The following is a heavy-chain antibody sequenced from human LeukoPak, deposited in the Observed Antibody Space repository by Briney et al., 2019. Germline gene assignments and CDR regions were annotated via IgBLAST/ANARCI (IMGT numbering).Heavy chain of an antibody. CDR3: ARDQYSYAHAAH. J-gene: IGHJ4*02. CDR2: IYSSGTT. V-gene: IGHV3-66*01. D-gene: IGHD5-18*01. Sequence: QPGGSLRLSCAASGFIFSDYYMSWMRQAPGKGLEWVSVIYSSGTTYYADSVKGRFTISRDNSKNTLHLQMNSLRAEDTAVYYCARDQYSYAHAAHWGQGTLVTVSS. CDR1: GFIFSDYY.